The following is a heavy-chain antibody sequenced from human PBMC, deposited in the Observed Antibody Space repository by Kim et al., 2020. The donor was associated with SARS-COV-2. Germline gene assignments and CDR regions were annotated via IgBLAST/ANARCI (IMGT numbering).Heavy chain of an antibody. J-gene: IGHJ6*02. D-gene: IGHD3-16*01. CDR3: ARQGGGATWNYGMDV. V-gene: IGHV1-18*01. Sequence: QKLQGRVTMTADTSTSTAYMELRSLRSADTAVYYCARQGGGATWNYGMDVWGQGTTVTVSS.